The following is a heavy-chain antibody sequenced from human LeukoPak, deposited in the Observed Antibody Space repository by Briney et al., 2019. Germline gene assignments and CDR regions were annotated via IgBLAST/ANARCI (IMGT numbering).Heavy chain of an antibody. CDR3: AREVAPMWAFDI. CDR2: IIPIFGTA. V-gene: IGHV1-69*13. D-gene: IGHD2-21*01. J-gene: IGHJ3*02. Sequence: ASVKVSCKASGDTFSSYAISWVRQAPGQGLEWMGGIIPIFGTANYAQKFQGRVTITADESTSTVYMELSSLRSEDTAVYYCAREVAPMWAFDIWGQGTMVTVSS. CDR1: GDTFSSYA.